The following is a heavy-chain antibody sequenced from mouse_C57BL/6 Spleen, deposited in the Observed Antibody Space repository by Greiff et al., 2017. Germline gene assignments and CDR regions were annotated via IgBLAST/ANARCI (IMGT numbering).Heavy chain of an antibody. V-gene: IGHV5-4*01. CDR1: GFTFSSYA. Sequence: EVHLVESGGGLVKPGGSLKLSCAASGFTFSSYAMSWVRQTPEKRLEWVATISDGGSYTYYPDNVKGRFTISRDNAKNNLYLQMSHLKSEDTAMYYCARDGHYGGYFDVWGTGTTVTVSS. D-gene: IGHD1-1*01. J-gene: IGHJ1*03. CDR2: ISDGGSYT. CDR3: ARDGHYGGYFDV.